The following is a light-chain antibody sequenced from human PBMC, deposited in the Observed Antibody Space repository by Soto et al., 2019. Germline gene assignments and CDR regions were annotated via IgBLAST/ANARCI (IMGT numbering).Light chain of an antibody. CDR3: LLSYSGPSI. J-gene: IGLJ7*01. Sequence: QAVVTQEPSLTVSPGGPVTLTCASSTGTVTSGHYPYWFQVKPGQAPRTLLYDINNKHSWTPARFSGSLLGGKAALTLSGAQPEDEADYYCLLSYSGPSIFGRGTQLTVL. CDR2: DIN. CDR1: TGTVTSGHY. V-gene: IGLV7-46*01.